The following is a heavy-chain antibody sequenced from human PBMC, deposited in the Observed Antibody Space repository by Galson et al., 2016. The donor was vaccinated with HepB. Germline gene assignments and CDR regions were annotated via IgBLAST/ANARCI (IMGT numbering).Heavy chain of an antibody. CDR2: VYYSGRT. J-gene: IGHJ3*02. D-gene: IGHD3-22*01. CDR3: ARRGGYDVSGSFRDAFDI. CDR1: GDSVSNYY. Sequence: ETLSLTCVVSGDSVSNYYWNWIRQPPGKGLEWIGFVYYSGRTNYNTSLKSRVSISVDTSKKQFSLKLSSVTTTDTAVYYCARRGGYDVSGSFRDAFDIWGQGTKVTVSS. V-gene: IGHV4-59*02.